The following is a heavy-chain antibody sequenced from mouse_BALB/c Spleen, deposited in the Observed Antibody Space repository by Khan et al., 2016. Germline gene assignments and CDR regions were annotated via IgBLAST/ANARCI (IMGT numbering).Heavy chain of an antibody. CDR1: GFTFKTYA. Sequence: EVQLVESGGGLVQPKGSLKLSCAASGFTFKTYAMNWVRQAPGKGLEWIARIRSKSNNFATYYADSVKDRFTISRDDSQNMLSLHMNTLQTEDTAMYDCVSDAYYPYALDYWGQGTSVTVSS. D-gene: IGHD1-1*01. CDR3: VSDAYYPYALDY. CDR2: IRSKSNNFAT. J-gene: IGHJ4*01. V-gene: IGHV10-1*02.